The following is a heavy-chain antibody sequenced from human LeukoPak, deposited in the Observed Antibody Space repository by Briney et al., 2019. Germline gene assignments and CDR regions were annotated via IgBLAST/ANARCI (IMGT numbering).Heavy chain of an antibody. Sequence: SETLSLTCTVSGGSIGRYHWSWFQQPAGEGLEWIGRIHTSGSTNYNPSLKSRATMSVDTSRNQFSVKLRSVTAADTAVYYCARETPAAGNWYDPWGQGTLVTVSS. D-gene: IGHD2-2*01. CDR2: IHTSGST. CDR3: ARETPAAGNWYDP. J-gene: IGHJ5*02. V-gene: IGHV4-4*07. CDR1: GGSIGRYH.